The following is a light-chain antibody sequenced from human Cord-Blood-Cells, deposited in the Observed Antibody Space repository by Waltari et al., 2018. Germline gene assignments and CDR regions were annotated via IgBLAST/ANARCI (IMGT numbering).Light chain of an antibody. V-gene: IGKV3D-15*01. CDR3: EQYNNWPPTSRT. CDR1: QSVSSN. CDR2: GAS. J-gene: IGKJ4*01. Sequence: EIVMTQSPATLSVSPGERATLSCRASQSVSSNLAWYQQKPGQAPRLLNYGASTRATGIPARFSGSGSGTEFTLTISSLQSEDFAVYYCEQYNNWPPTSRTFGGGTRVEIK.